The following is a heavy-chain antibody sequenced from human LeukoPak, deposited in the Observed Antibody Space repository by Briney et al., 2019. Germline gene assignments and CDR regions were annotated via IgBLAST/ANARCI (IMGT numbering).Heavy chain of an antibody. CDR1: GFTFSSYW. CDR3: AXERPYWWTFDY. CDR2: IKQDGSEE. Sequence: GGSLRLSCAASGFTFSSYWMSWVRQAPGRGLEWVAIIKQDGSEEYYVDSVKGRFTISRDNAKNSLYLQMNSLRAEDTAVYYCAXERPYWWTFDYWGQGTLVTVSS. J-gene: IGHJ4*02. V-gene: IGHV3-7*01. D-gene: IGHD2-8*02.